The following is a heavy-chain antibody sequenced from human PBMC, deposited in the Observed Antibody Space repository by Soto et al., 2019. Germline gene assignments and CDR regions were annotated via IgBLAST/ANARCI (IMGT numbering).Heavy chain of an antibody. CDR3: AKDLLPGFATVTTGAFDI. D-gene: IGHD4-4*01. V-gene: IGHV3-23*01. Sequence: GGSLRLSCAASGFTFSSYAMSWVRQAPGKGLEWVSAISGSGGSTYYADSVKGRFTISRDNSKNTLYLQMNSLRAEDTAVYYCAKDLLPGFATVTTGAFDIWGQGTMVTVSS. CDR1: GFTFSSYA. J-gene: IGHJ3*02. CDR2: ISGSGGST.